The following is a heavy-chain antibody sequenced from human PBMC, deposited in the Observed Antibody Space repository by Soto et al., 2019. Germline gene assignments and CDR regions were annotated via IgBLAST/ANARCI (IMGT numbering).Heavy chain of an antibody. Sequence: VKVSCKASGYTFTRYGISCVRQDTGEGLAWMGWISAYNGNTNYAQKLQGRVTMTTDTSTSTADMELRSLRSDDTAVYYCARFPARSYIGAFDIWGQGTMVTVSS. D-gene: IGHD1-26*01. J-gene: IGHJ3*02. CDR1: GYTFTRYG. CDR3: ARFPARSYIGAFDI. V-gene: IGHV1-18*01. CDR2: ISAYNGNT.